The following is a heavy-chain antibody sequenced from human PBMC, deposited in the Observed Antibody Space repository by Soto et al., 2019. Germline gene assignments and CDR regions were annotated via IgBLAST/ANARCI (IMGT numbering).Heavy chain of an antibody. CDR3: ARPMKYQLPRVGMDV. Sequence: PSETLSLTCAVYGGSFSGYYWSWIRQPPGKGLEWIGEINHSGSTNYNPSLKSRVTISVDTSKNQFSLKLSSVTAADTAVYYCARPMKYQLPRVGMDVWGQGTTVTVSS. CDR1: GGSFSGYY. D-gene: IGHD2-2*01. CDR2: INHSGST. J-gene: IGHJ6*02. V-gene: IGHV4-34*01.